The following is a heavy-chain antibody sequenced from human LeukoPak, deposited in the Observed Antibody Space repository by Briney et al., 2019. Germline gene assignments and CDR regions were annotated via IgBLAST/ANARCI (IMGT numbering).Heavy chain of an antibody. D-gene: IGHD3-10*01. V-gene: IGHV3-23*01. CDR3: AKVRGAFDI. Sequence: GGSLRLSSAASRFTFSSDAMSWGRQAPRKGVDWVSVISGSGGSTYYADSGRGRFTISRDNSKNTLYLQMNSLRAEDTAVYYCAKVRGAFDIWGQGTMVTVSS. J-gene: IGHJ3*02. CDR2: ISGSGGST. CDR1: RFTFSSDA.